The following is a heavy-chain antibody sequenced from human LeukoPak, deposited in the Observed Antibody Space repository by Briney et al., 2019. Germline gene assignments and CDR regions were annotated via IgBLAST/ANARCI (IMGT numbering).Heavy chain of an antibody. J-gene: IGHJ4*02. CDR3: ARGYDSSGYYSDY. D-gene: IGHD3-22*01. CDR1: GGSISSNW. V-gene: IGHV4-4*02. Sequence: PSETLSLTCTVSGGSISSNWWSWVRQPPGKGREWIGEIYHSGSTNYNPSLKSRVTISVDKSKNQFSLKLSSVTAADTAVYYCARGYDSSGYYSDYWGQGTLVTVSS. CDR2: IYHSGST.